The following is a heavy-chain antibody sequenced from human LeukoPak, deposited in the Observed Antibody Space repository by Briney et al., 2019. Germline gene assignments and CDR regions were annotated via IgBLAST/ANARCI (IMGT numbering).Heavy chain of an antibody. CDR1: GYTFTGYY. Sequence: GASVKVSCKASGYTFTGYYTHWVRQVPGQGLEWMGWINPNSGGTNYAQKFQGRVTMTRDTSISTAYMELSRLRSDDTAVYYCARSSGWYSFDYWGQGTLVTVSS. V-gene: IGHV1-2*02. J-gene: IGHJ4*02. D-gene: IGHD6-19*01. CDR3: ARSSGWYSFDY. CDR2: INPNSGGT.